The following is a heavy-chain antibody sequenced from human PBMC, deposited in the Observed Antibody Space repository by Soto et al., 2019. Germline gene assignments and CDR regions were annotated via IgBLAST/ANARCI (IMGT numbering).Heavy chain of an antibody. CDR1: GYTFTSYG. D-gene: IGHD6-13*01. CDR2: IIPIFGTA. V-gene: IGHV1-69*05. Sequence: SVKVSCKGSGYTFTSYGITWVRQAPGQGPEWMGGIIPIFGTANYAQKFQARVTITRDTSVNTAYMELSSLRSEDTALYYCARNGDGSRRYDWLDPWGQGTLVTVSS. J-gene: IGHJ5*02. CDR3: ARNGDGSRRYDWLDP.